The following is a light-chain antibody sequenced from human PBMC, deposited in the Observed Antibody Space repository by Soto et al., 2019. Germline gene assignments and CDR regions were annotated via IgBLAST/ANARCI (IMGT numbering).Light chain of an antibody. V-gene: IGLV4-69*02. CDR3: QTWGTGVVI. Sequence: QLVLTQSPSASASLGASVKLTCTLSYGQREWPIAWHQQQPEKGPRFLMRVNRDGSHSRGDGIPDRFSGSSSGADRYLIISSLQSEDETDYYCQTWGTGVVIFGGGTKLTVL. J-gene: IGLJ2*01. CDR2: VNRDGSH. CDR1: YGQREWP.